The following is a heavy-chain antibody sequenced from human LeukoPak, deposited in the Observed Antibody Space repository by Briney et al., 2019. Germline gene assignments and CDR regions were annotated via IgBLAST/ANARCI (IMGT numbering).Heavy chain of an antibody. D-gene: IGHD6-13*01. Sequence: AGGSLRLSCAASGFTFSGYVMTWVRQAPGKGLECVSSITFSSSHIYYADSVKGRFTISRDNSKNTLYLQMNSLRAEDTAIYYCAKFQTAAGNIYWGQGTLVTVSS. J-gene: IGHJ4*02. CDR2: ITFSSSHI. V-gene: IGHV3-21*01. CDR1: GFTFSGYV. CDR3: AKFQTAAGNIY.